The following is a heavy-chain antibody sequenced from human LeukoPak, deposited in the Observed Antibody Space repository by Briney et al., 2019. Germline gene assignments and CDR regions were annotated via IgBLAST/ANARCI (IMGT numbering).Heavy chain of an antibody. Sequence: GGSLRLSCAASGFTFSSYGMHWVRQSPGRGLEWVSFLSFDGSNEFYADSLKGRFTISRDNSKDTLYLQMNSLRAEDTALYYCAKKVVVGATSPYSDFQDWGQGTLVTVSS. D-gene: IGHD1-26*01. V-gene: IGHV3-30*18. CDR2: LSFDGSNE. CDR3: AKKVVVGATSPYSDFQD. CDR1: GFTFSSYG. J-gene: IGHJ1*01.